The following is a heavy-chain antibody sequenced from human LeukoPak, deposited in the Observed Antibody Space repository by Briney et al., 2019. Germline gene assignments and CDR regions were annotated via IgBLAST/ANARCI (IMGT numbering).Heavy chain of an antibody. CDR2: IYYSGST. CDR3: ARIVVVGWDYFDY. D-gene: IGHD3-22*01. CDR1: GGSISSSNYY. Sequence: SETLSLTCTVYGGSISSSNYYWGWIRQPPGKGLEWIGSIYYSGSTYYNPSLKSRVTISVDTSKNQFSLKLSSVTAADTAVYYCARIVVVGWDYFDYWGQGTLVTVSS. V-gene: IGHV4-39*01. J-gene: IGHJ4*02.